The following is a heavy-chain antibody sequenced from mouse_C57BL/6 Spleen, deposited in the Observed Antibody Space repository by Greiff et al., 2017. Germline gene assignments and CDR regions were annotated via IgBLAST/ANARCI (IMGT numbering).Heavy chain of an antibody. CDR1: GYTFTSYW. CDR3: ARRGIYYGSSYVDY. V-gene: IGHV1-55*01. CDR2: IYPGSGST. Sequence: VQLQQSGAELVKPGASVKMSCKASGYTFTSYWITWVKQRPGQGLEWIGDIYPGSGSTNYNEKFKSKATLTVDTSSSTAYMQLSSLTSEDSAVYYCARRGIYYGSSYVDYWGQGTTLTVSS. D-gene: IGHD1-1*01. J-gene: IGHJ2*01.